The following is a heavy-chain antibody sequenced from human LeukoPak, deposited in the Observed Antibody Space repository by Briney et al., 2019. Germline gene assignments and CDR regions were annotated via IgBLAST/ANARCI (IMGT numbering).Heavy chain of an antibody. Sequence: GGSLRLSCAASGFTFSSYEMNWVRQAPGKGLEWVSYISSSGSTIYYADSVKGRFTISRDNAKNSLYLQMNSLRAEDTAVYYCARDDLRWGRFYYWGQGTLVTVSS. D-gene: IGHD3-16*01. CDR1: GFTFSSYE. V-gene: IGHV3-48*03. CDR2: ISSSGSTI. CDR3: ARDDLRWGRFYY. J-gene: IGHJ4*02.